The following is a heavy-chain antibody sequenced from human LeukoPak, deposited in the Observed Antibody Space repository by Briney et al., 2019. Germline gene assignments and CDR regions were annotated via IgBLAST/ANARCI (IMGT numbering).Heavy chain of an antibody. D-gene: IGHD6-6*01. Sequence: SETLSLTCAVYGGSFSGYYWSWIRQPPGKGLEWIGEINHSGSTSYNPSLKSRVTISVDTSKNQFSLKLSSVTAADTAVYYCARGRPPLIAARPFDYWGQGTLVTASS. CDR1: GGSFSGYY. V-gene: IGHV4-34*01. CDR3: ARGRPPLIAARPFDY. CDR2: INHSGST. J-gene: IGHJ4*02.